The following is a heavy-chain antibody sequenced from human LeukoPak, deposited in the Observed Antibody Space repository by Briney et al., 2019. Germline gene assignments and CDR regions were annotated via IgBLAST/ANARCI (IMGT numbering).Heavy chain of an antibody. V-gene: IGHV3-11*03. D-gene: IGHD2-15*01. CDR3: VRWAREADV. J-gene: IGHJ4*02. CDR2: ISGSSHDI. Sequence: GGSLRLSCVASRFTFSDHYMNWIRQTPGKGLEWLSYISGSSHDIKYADSVEGRFTVSRDNSKRSLYLEMNSLRVEDTAVYYCVRWAREADVWGQGTQVIVSS. CDR1: RFTFSDHY.